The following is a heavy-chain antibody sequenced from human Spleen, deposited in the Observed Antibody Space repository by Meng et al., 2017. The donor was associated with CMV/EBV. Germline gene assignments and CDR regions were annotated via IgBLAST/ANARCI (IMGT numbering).Heavy chain of an antibody. CDR2: IRSKAYGGTT. CDR3: TSRYSSSWYNYYYYGMDV. CDR1: GFTFSDYE. J-gene: IGHJ6*02. D-gene: IGHD6-13*01. V-gene: IGHV3-49*04. Sequence: GGSLRLSCAASGFTFSDYEIHWVRQAPGKGLEWVGRIRSKAYGGTTEYAASVKGRFTISRDDSKSIAYLQMNSLKTEDTAVYYCTSRYSSSWYNYYYYGMDVWGQGTTVTVSS.